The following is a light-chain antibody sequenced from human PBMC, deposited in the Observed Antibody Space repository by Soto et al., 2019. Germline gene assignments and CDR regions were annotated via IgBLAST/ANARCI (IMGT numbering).Light chain of an antibody. CDR3: QQRSNWPLT. CDR2: DAS. V-gene: IGKV3-11*01. J-gene: IGKJ4*01. CDR1: QSVSSY. Sequence: EIVLTQSPATLSLSPGERATLSCRASQSVSSYLAWYQQKPGQAPRLLIYDASNRAPGIPARFSGSGSGTVFPLTSSSLEPEDFAVYYCQQRSNWPLTFGGGTKVEIK.